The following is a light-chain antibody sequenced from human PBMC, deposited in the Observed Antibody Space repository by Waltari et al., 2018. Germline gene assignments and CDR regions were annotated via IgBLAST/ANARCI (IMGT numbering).Light chain of an antibody. Sequence: DIQMTQSPSTLSASVGDRVTITCRASQSLSGWLAWYQQKPGKAPKVLIYKASNLQSGVPSRFSGRGSGTEYTLTINSLQPDDFATYYCQQYHSSPPWTFGQGTRVEIK. CDR1: QSLSGW. CDR3: QQYHSSPPWT. J-gene: IGKJ1*01. CDR2: KAS. V-gene: IGKV1-5*03.